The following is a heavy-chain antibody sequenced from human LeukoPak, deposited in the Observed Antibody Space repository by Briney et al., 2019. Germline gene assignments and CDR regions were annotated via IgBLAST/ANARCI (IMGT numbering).Heavy chain of an antibody. CDR2: IYYSGNT. D-gene: IGHD3/OR15-3a*01. CDR1: GGSISSYY. CDR3: ARQTGSGLFILP. V-gene: IGHV4-39*01. J-gene: IGHJ4*02. Sequence: SETLSLTCTVSGGSISSYYWSWIRQPPGKGLEWIGSIYYSGNTYYNASLKSEVSISIDTSKNQFSLRLTSVTAADTAVYYCARQTGSGLFILPGGQGTLVTVSS.